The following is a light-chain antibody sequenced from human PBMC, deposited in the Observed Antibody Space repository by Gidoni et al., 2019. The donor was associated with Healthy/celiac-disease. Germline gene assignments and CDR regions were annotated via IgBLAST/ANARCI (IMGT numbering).Light chain of an antibody. CDR2: EVS. CDR1: SSDVGGYNY. V-gene: IGLV2-14*01. CDR3: SSDTSSSTYV. J-gene: IGLJ1*01. Sequence: QSALTQPASVSGSPGQSITSSCTGTSSDVGGYNYVSWYQQHPGKAPKLIIYEVSNRPSGVSNRFFGSKSGNTSSLTISGLQAEDEADYYCSSDTSSSTYVFGTGTKVTVL.